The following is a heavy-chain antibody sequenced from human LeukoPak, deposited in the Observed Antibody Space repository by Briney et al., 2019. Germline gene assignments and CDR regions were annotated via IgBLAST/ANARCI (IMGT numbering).Heavy chain of an antibody. Sequence: SETLSLTCTVSGGSISSSSYYWGWIRQPPGKGLEWIGSIYYSGSTYYNPSLKSRVTISVDTSKNQFSLKLSSVTAADTAVYYCARVGSNYYYMDVWGKGTTVTVSS. D-gene: IGHD1-26*01. J-gene: IGHJ6*03. CDR1: GGSISSSSYY. CDR3: ARVGSNYYYMDV. CDR2: IYYSGST. V-gene: IGHV4-39*01.